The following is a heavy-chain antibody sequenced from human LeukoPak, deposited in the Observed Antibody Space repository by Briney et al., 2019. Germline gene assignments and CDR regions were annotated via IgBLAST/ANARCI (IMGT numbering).Heavy chain of an antibody. J-gene: IGHJ6*02. CDR2: ISSSSSYI. D-gene: IGHD3-10*01. CDR3: ARDSTSAYYGSGSYTRNPRYYGMDV. Sequence: GGSLRLSCAASGFTVSSNYMSWVRQAPGKGLEWVSSISSSSSYIYYADSVKGRFTISRDNAKNSLYLQMNSLRAEDTAVYYCARDSTSAYYGSGSYTRNPRYYGMDVWGQGTTVTVSS. CDR1: GFTVSSNY. V-gene: IGHV3-21*01.